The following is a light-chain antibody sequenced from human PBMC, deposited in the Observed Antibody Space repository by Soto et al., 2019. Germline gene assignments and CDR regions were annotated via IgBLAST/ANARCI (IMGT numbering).Light chain of an antibody. J-gene: IGKJ2*01. CDR3: QQYGSSLYT. V-gene: IGKV3-20*01. CDR1: QSVSSSY. Sequence: EIVLTQSPGTLSLSPGERATLSCRASQSVSSSYLAWYQQKPGQAPRLLIYGASSRATGIPDRFSGSGSGTDFTLTISRLEPEDFAVSYCQQYGSSLYTFGQGTKLEIK. CDR2: GAS.